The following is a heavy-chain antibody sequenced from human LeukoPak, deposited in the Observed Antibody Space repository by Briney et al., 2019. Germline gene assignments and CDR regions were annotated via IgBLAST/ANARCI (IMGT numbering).Heavy chain of an antibody. V-gene: IGHV3-23*01. CDR3: ANSVSSGYFLIFDY. Sequence: GGSLTRSCAASGFTFSSNAMGWVRQAPGKGLEWVSALSGSGGSTYYADSVKGRFTISRDNSKNTLYLQMNSLRAEDTAVYYCANSVSSGYFLIFDYWGQGTLVTVSS. D-gene: IGHD3-22*01. J-gene: IGHJ4*02. CDR2: LSGSGGST. CDR1: GFTFSSNA.